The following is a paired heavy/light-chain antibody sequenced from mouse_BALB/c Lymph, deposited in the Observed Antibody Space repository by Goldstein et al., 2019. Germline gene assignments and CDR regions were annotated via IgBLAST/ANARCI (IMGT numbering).Heavy chain of an antibody. J-gene: IGHJ3*01. CDR2: IYPGDGDT. CDR1: GYAFSSYW. V-gene: IGHV1-80*01. Sequence: QVQLQQSGAELVRPGSSVKISCKASGYAFSSYWMNWVKQRPGQGLEWIGQIYPGDGDTNYNGKFKGKATLTADKSSSTAYMQLSSLTSEDSAVYFCARSSYYDYSWFAYWGQGTLVTVSA. D-gene: IGHD2-4*01. CDR3: ARSSYYDYSWFAY.
Light chain of an antibody. CDR1: QDVSTA. V-gene: IGKV6-25*01. Sequence: DIVMTQSHKFMSTSVGDRVSITCKASQDVSTAVAWYQQKPGQSPKLLIYWASTRHTGVPDRFTGSGSGTDYTLTISSVQAEDLALYYCQQHYSTPWTFGGGTKLEIK. J-gene: IGKJ1*01. CDR3: QQHYSTPWT. CDR2: WAS.